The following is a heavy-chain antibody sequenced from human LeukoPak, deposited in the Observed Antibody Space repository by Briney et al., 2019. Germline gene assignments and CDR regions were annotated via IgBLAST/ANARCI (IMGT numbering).Heavy chain of an antibody. CDR3: ARWNQGHGLDV. D-gene: IGHD4-23*01. Sequence: GGSLRLSCAASGFTVSTNCMTWVRQAPGKGLEWVAVIWYDGSKKYYADFVKGRFTISRDNSKNTLSLQMSSLRVEDTAVYYCARWNQGHGLDVWGQGTTVTVSS. V-gene: IGHV3-33*08. CDR1: GFTVSTNC. J-gene: IGHJ6*02. CDR2: IWYDGSKK.